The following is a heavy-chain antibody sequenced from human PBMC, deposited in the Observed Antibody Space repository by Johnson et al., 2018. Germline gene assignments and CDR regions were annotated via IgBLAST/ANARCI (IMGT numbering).Heavy chain of an antibody. J-gene: IGHJ3*02. Sequence: QVQLVQSGAEVKKPGSSLKVSCKASGHTISNYVISWVRQAPGQGLEWMGGIIPVFGTGKYAQKFQGRVTITADASTCTVYMDMSSLGSDDTAVYYCARPSPPHISGWYGEAFDIWGQGTMVTVSS. V-gene: IGHV1-69*01. D-gene: IGHD6-19*01. CDR1: GHTISNYV. CDR3: ARPSPPHISGWYGEAFDI. CDR2: IIPVFGTG.